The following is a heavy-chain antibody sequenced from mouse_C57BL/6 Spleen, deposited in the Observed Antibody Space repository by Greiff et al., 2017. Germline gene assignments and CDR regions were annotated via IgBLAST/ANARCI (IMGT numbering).Heavy chain of an antibody. CDR3: TRSPYYYGSSYGWYFDV. CDR1: GFTFSSYA. J-gene: IGHJ1*03. D-gene: IGHD1-1*01. V-gene: IGHV5-9-1*02. Sequence: EVQVVESGEGLVKPGGSLKLSCAASGFTFSSYAMSWVRQTPEKRLEWVAYISSGGDYIYYADTVKGRFTISRDNARNTLYLQMSSLKSEDTAMYYCTRSPYYYGSSYGWYFDVWGTGTTVTVSS. CDR2: ISSGGDYI.